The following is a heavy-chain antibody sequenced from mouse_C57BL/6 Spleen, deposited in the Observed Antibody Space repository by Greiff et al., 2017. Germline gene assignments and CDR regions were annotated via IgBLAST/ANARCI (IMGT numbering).Heavy chain of an antibody. CDR3: ARQGVYYYAMGD. CDR2: ISNGGGST. Sequence: DVKLVESGGGLVQPGGSLKLSCAASGFTFSDYYMYWVRQTPEKRLEWVAYISNGGGSTYYPDTVKGRFTISRDNAKNTLYLQMSRLKSKDTAMYYCARQGVYYYAMGDWGQGTSVTVSS. CDR1: GFTFSDYY. J-gene: IGHJ4*01. V-gene: IGHV5-12*01.